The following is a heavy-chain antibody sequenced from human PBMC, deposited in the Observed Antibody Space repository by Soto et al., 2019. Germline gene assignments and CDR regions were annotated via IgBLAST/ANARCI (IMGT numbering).Heavy chain of an antibody. CDR3: ASDGAKEYDYIWGSYRYFDS. Sequence: EVQLVESGGGLVKPGGSLRLSCAASGFTFSSYSMNWVRQAPGKGLEWVSSISSSSSYIYYADSVKGRFTISRDNAKNSLYLQMNSLRAEDTAVYYCASDGAKEYDYIWGSYRYFDSWGQGTLVTVSS. V-gene: IGHV3-21*01. CDR2: ISSSSSYI. D-gene: IGHD3-16*02. CDR1: GFTFSSYS. J-gene: IGHJ4*02.